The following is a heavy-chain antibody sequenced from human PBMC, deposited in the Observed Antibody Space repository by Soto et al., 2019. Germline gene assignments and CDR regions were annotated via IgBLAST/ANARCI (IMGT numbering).Heavy chain of an antibody. Sequence: QVQLVESGGGVVQPGRSLRLSCAASGFPFTSYGMHWVPEGPEKGLVWVAIIPYDGSDKYYADSVKGRFTISRDNSKNTLYLQMNSLRPEDTALYYCVGGQYYFDYRGQGTLVIVSS. V-gene: IGHV3-30*03. CDR1: GFPFTSYG. J-gene: IGHJ4*02. D-gene: IGHD3-10*01. CDR2: IPYDGSDK. CDR3: VGGQYYFDY.